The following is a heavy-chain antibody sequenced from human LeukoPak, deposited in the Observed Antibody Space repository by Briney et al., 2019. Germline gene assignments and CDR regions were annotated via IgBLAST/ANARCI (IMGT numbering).Heavy chain of an antibody. D-gene: IGHD6-6*01. CDR1: GFTFSSYA. Sequence: GGSLRLSCAAYGFTFSSYAMSWVRQAPGKGLEWVSAISGSGGSTYYADSVKGRFTISRDNSKNTLYLQMNSLRAEDTAVYYCAKGSVAARRTGGDYWGQGTLVTVSS. J-gene: IGHJ4*02. CDR2: ISGSGGST. V-gene: IGHV3-23*01. CDR3: AKGSVAARRTGGDY.